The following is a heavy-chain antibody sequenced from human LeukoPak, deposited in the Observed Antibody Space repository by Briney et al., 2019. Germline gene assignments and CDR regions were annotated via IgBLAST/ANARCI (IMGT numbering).Heavy chain of an antibody. CDR1: GFTFSSYA. D-gene: IGHD3-3*01. CDR3: AKDLNSKIVGVVIHDY. J-gene: IGHJ4*02. Sequence: GGSLRLSCAASGFTFSSYAMSWVRPAPGRGLEWVSAISGSGGSTYYADSVKGRFNISRDNSKNTLYLQMNSLRAEDTAVYYCAKDLNSKIVGVVIHDYWGQGTLVTVSS. CDR2: ISGSGGST. V-gene: IGHV3-23*01.